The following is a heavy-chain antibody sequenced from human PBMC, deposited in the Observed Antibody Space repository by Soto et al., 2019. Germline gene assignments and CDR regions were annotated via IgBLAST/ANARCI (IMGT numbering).Heavy chain of an antibody. D-gene: IGHD6-13*01. J-gene: IGHJ6*02. Sequence: SVKVSCKASGGTLSSYAISWVRQAPGQGLEWMGGIIPIFGTANYAQKFQGRVTITADESTSTAYMELSTLRSEDTAVYYCARGPQQLVRGAYYYYYGMDVWGQGTTVTVSS. CDR1: GGTLSSYA. CDR3: ARGPQQLVRGAYYYYYGMDV. CDR2: IIPIFGTA. V-gene: IGHV1-69*13.